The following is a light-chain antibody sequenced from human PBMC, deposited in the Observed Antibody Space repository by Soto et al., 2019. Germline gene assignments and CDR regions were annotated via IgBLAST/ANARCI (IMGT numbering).Light chain of an antibody. V-gene: IGKV3-20*01. CDR1: QSINRH. Sequence: DIALTQSPAPLSLSPGERATLSCRASQSINRHLAWYRQKPGQAPRLLIYGASNRATGIPERFSGSASWTDFTLTISSLEPEDFAVYYCQQYGTSPITFGQGTRLDIK. CDR2: GAS. CDR3: QQYGTSPIT. J-gene: IGKJ5*01.